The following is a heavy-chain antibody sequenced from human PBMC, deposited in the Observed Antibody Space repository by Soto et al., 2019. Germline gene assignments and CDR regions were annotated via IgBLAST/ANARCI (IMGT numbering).Heavy chain of an antibody. CDR3: ARPSEYYDSSGYGY. CDR2: ISSSGSTV. J-gene: IGHJ4*02. D-gene: IGHD3-22*01. CDR1: GFTFSSYE. V-gene: IGHV3-48*03. Sequence: GGSLRLSCAAFGFTFSSYEMNWVRQAPGKGLEWVSYISSSGSTVYYADSVKGRFTISRDNAKNSLYLQMNGLRAEDTAVYYCARPSEYYDSSGYGYWGQGSLVTVS.